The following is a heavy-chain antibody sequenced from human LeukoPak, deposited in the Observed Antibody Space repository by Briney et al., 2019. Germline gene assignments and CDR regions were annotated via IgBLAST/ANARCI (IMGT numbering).Heavy chain of an antibody. CDR1: GFTFSSYS. V-gene: IGHV3-21*01. CDR3: AGDRWEPVDY. D-gene: IGHD1-26*01. J-gene: IGHJ4*02. CDR2: ISSSSSYI. Sequence: PGGSLRLSCAASGFTFSSYSMNWVRQAPGKGLEWVSSISSSSSYIYYADSAKGRFTISRDNAKNSLYLQMNSLRAEDTAVYYCAGDRWEPVDYWGQGTLVTVSS.